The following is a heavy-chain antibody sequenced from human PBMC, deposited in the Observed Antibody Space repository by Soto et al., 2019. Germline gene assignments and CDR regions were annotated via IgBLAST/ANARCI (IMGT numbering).Heavy chain of an antibody. CDR2: ISYDGSNE. CDR1: GFSFSSYG. Sequence: QVQLVESGGGVVQPGRFLRLSCAASGFSFSSYGMHWVRQAPGKGLEWVAVISYDGSNEHYADSVKGRFTIPRDNSKDTVYLQMNSLRAEDTAVYYCAKDTYYYDSSGYYIFDYWGQGTLVTVSS. D-gene: IGHD3-22*01. CDR3: AKDTYYYDSSGYYIFDY. J-gene: IGHJ4*02. V-gene: IGHV3-30*18.